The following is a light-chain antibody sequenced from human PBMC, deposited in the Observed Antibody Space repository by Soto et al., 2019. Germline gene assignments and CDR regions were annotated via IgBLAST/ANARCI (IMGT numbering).Light chain of an antibody. J-gene: IGKJ4*01. CDR1: QSVSSN. CDR3: QQYNNWPPLT. V-gene: IGKV3-15*01. CDR2: GAS. Sequence: EIVMTQSPATLSVSPGERATLSCRASQSVSSNLAWYEQKPGQAPRLLIYGASTRATGIPARFSGSGSGTEFTLTISSLQSEDSAVYYCQQYNNWPPLTFGAGTKVEIK.